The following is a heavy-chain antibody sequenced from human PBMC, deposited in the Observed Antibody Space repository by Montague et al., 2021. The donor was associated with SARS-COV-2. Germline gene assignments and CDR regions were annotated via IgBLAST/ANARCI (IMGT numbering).Heavy chain of an antibody. J-gene: IGHJ4*02. D-gene: IGHD6-13*01. CDR2: INHSGST. CDR1: GGSFSGYY. CDR3: ARDVVAAPGTFDY. Sequence: SETLSLTCAVYGGSFSGYYWSWVRQAPGKGLEWIGEINHSGSTHYNPSLKSRVSMSVDTSKKQFSLRLSPVTAADTAVYYCARDVVAAPGTFDYWGQGTLVTVSS. V-gene: IGHV4-34*01.